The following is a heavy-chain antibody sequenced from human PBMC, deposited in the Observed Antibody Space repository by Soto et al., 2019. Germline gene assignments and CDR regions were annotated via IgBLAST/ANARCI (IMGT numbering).Heavy chain of an antibody. V-gene: IGHV3-30*18. CDR2: ISYDGSNK. Sequence: QVQLVESGGGVVQPGRSLRLSCAASGSTFSSYGMHWVRQAPGKGLEWVAVISYDGSNKYYADSVKGRFTISRDNSKNTLYLQMNSLRAEDTAVYYCAKAPYYDILTGSDYFDYWGQGTLVTVSS. CDR3: AKAPYYDILTGSDYFDY. J-gene: IGHJ4*02. D-gene: IGHD3-9*01. CDR1: GSTFSSYG.